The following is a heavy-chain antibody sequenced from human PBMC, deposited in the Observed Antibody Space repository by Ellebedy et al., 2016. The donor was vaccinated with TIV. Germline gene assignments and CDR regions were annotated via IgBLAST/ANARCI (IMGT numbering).Heavy chain of an antibody. D-gene: IGHD1-26*01. CDR1: GGSFSSYY. CDR2: IYYSGST. Sequence: SETLSLTCAVYGGSFSSYYWSWIRQPPGKGLEWIGYIYYSGSTNYNPSLTSRVTISVDTSKNQCSLKLSSVTAADTAVYYCARVPVGATYFDYWGQGTLVTVSS. J-gene: IGHJ4*02. V-gene: IGHV4-59*01. CDR3: ARVPVGATYFDY.